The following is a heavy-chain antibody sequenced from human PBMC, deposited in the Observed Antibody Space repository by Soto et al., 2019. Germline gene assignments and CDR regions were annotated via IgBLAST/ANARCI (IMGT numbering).Heavy chain of an antibody. Sequence: GSVEVSCKASGYTFTSSGISWGRQAPGQGLEWMGWISAYNGNTNYAQKLQGRVTMTTDTSTSTAYMELRSLRSDDTAVYYCARDFVDITVDTDYWGQGTLVTVSS. D-gene: IGHD3-3*01. V-gene: IGHV1-18*01. CDR2: ISAYNGNT. CDR3: ARDFVDITVDTDY. CDR1: GYTFTSSG. J-gene: IGHJ4*02.